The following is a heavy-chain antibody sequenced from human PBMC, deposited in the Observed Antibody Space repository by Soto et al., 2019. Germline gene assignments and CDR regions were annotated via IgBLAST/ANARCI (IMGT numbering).Heavy chain of an antibody. Sequence: SETMSLTCTVSGGYISSGCYYWSWISKHPGKGLEWIGYIYYSGSTYYNPSLKSRVTISVDTSKNQFSLKLSSVTAADTAVYYCARYCSSTSCLNAFDIWGQGTMVTVSS. D-gene: IGHD2-2*01. CDR2: IYYSGST. CDR1: GGYISSGCYY. CDR3: ARYCSSTSCLNAFDI. V-gene: IGHV4-31*03. J-gene: IGHJ3*02.